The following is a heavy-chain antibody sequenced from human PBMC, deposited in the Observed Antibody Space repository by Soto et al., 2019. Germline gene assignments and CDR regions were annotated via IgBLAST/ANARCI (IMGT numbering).Heavy chain of an antibody. CDR3: AKDRGPGYSYGSVLDY. CDR1: GFTFSSYG. Sequence: QVQLVESGGGVVQPGRSLRLSCAASGFTFSSYGMHWVRQAPGKGLEWVAVISYDGSNKYYADSVKGRFTISRDNSKNTLYLKMNSLRAEDTAVYYCAKDRGPGYSYGSVLDYWGQGTLVTVSS. D-gene: IGHD5-18*01. J-gene: IGHJ4*02. CDR2: ISYDGSNK. V-gene: IGHV3-30*18.